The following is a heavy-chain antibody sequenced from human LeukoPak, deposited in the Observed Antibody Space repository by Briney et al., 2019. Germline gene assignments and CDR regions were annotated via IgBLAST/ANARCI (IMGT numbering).Heavy chain of an antibody. D-gene: IGHD3-10*01. J-gene: IGHJ4*02. V-gene: IGHV3-23*01. CDR1: GVTFSSYA. CDR3: AKRDITMVRGVPDSFDY. Sequence: GGSLRLSCAASGVTFSSYAMSWVRQAPGKGLEWVSAISGSGGSTYYADSVKGRFTISRDNSKNTLYLQMNSLRAEDTAVYYCAKRDITMVRGVPDSFDYWGQGTLVTVSS. CDR2: ISGSGGST.